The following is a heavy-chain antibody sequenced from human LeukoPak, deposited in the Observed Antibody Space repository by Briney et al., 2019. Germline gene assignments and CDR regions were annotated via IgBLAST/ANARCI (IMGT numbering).Heavy chain of an antibody. V-gene: IGHV4-59*01. D-gene: IGHD6-19*01. CDR3: ASTPAVAGTVYFDY. Sequence: PSETLSLTCTVSGGSISSYYRSWIRQPPGKGLEWIGYIYYSGSTNYNPSLKSRVTISVDTSKNQFSLKLSSVTAADTAVYYCASTPAVAGTVYFDYWGQGTLVTVSS. J-gene: IGHJ4*02. CDR1: GGSISSYY. CDR2: IYYSGST.